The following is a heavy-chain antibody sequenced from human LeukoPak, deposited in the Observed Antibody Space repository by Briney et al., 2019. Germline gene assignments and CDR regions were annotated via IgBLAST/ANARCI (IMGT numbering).Heavy chain of an antibody. V-gene: IGHV3-23*01. CDR2: ISGSGGST. Sequence: GGSLRLSCAASGFTFSSHALSWVRQAPGKGLEWVSVISGSGGSTNYADSVKGRFTISRDNSRNTLYLQMNSLRAEDTAVYYCAKSDCSSIYCYVLDYWGQGTLVTVSS. CDR3: AKSDCSSIYCYVLDY. D-gene: IGHD2-2*01. J-gene: IGHJ4*02. CDR1: GFTFSSHA.